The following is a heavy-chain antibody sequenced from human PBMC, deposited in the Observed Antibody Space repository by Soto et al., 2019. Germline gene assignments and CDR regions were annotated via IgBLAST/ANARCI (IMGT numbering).Heavy chain of an antibody. J-gene: IGHJ4*02. CDR1: GGTFSSYA. CDR2: IIPIFGTA. CDR3: AKTCPYSSSGCLPDADY. V-gene: IGHV1-69*06. D-gene: IGHD6-13*01. Sequence: QVQLVQSGAEVKKPGSSVKVSCKASGGTFSSYAISWVRQAPGQGLEWMGGIIPIFGTANYAQKFQGRVTITADKSTSTAYMELSSLRSEDTAVYYCAKTCPYSSSGCLPDADYWGQGTLVTVSS.